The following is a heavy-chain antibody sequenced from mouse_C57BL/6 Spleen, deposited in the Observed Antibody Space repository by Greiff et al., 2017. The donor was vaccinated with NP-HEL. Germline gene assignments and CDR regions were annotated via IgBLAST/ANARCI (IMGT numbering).Heavy chain of an antibody. J-gene: IGHJ3*01. CDR1: GFTFSSYG. CDR2: ISSGGSYT. Sequence: EVMLVESGGDLVKPGGSLKLSCAASGFTFSSYGMSWVRQTPDKRLEWVATISSGGSYTYYPDSVKGRFTISRDNAKNTLYLQMSSLKSEDTAMYYCAPHYYGSAWFAYWGQGTLVTVSA. CDR3: APHYYGSAWFAY. D-gene: IGHD1-1*01. V-gene: IGHV5-6*01.